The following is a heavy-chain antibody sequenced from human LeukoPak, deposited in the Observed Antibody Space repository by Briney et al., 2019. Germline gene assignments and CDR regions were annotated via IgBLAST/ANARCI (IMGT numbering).Heavy chain of an antibody. CDR1: GGTFSSYA. CDR2: IIPIFGTA. J-gene: IGHJ4*02. CDR3: ARAVDTAMTLDY. V-gene: IGHV1-69*13. Sequence: ASVKVSCKASGGTFSSYAISWVRQAPGQGLEWMGGIIPIFGTANYAQKFQGRVTITADESTSTAYMELSSLRSEDTAVYYCARAVDTAMTLDYWGQGTLVTVSS. D-gene: IGHD5-18*01.